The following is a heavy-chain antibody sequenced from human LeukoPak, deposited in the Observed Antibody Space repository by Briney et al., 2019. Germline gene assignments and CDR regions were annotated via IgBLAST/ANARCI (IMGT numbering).Heavy chain of an antibody. CDR1: GFTFSTYE. CDR2: ISGSGGST. V-gene: IGHV3-23*01. Sequence: PGGSLRLSCAASGFTFSTYEMNWVRQAPGKGLEWVSAISGSGGSTYYADSVKGRFTISRDNSKNTLYLQMNSLRAEDTAVYYCAKNNPIVVVTARGDYWGQGTLVTVSS. J-gene: IGHJ4*02. CDR3: AKNNPIVVVTARGDY. D-gene: IGHD2-21*02.